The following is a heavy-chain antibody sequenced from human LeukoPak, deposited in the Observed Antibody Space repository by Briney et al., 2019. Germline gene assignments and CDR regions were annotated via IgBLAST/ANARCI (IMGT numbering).Heavy chain of an antibody. CDR3: ARVGGYCSGGSCPIS. CDR1: GRSISSDSYY. CDR2: IYYSGST. D-gene: IGHD2-15*01. V-gene: IGHV4-39*07. Sequence: SETLSLTCTVSGRSISSDSYYWGWIRQPPGKGLEWIGEIYYSGSTYYNPSLKSRVTVSLDTSKNQFSLKLRSVTAADTAVYYCARVGGYCSGGSCPISWGQGTLVTVSS. J-gene: IGHJ5*02.